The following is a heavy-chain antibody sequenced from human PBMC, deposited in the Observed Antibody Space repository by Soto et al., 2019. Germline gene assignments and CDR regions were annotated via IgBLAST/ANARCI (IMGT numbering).Heavy chain of an antibody. CDR1: GGSISSYY. CDR3: ARGYCGGECYPFDY. J-gene: IGHJ4*02. D-gene: IGHD2-21*01. Sequence: SETLSLTCTVSGGSISSYYWSWIRQPPGKGLEWIGYIYYSGSTNYNPSLKSRVTISVDTSKNQFSLKLSSVTAADTAVYYCARGYCGGECYPFDYWGKGTQVPVAS. V-gene: IGHV4-59*01. CDR2: IYYSGST.